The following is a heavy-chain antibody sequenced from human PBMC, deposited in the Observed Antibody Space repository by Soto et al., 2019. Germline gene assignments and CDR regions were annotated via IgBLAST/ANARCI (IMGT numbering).Heavy chain of an antibody. Sequence: EVQLVESGGGLVQPGGSLRLACAASGFTFSSHWMHWVRQAPGNGLVWVSLINGDGSSTSYADSVKGRFTISRDNAKNMLYLQVNHLRAEDTAVYYCDGSHGLTRISGTTLGACGHGTLSSISS. D-gene: IGHD1-7*01. V-gene: IGHV3-74*01. CDR2: INGDGSST. J-gene: IGHJ5*01. CDR1: GFTFSSHW. CDR3: DGSHGLTRISGTTLGA.